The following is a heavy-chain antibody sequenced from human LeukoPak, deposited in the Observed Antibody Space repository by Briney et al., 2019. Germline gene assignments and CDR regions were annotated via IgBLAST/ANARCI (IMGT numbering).Heavy chain of an antibody. V-gene: IGHV3-23*01. J-gene: IGHJ6*02. D-gene: IGHD1-26*01. CDR1: GFTFSSYA. CDR3: ARDTHLATAYYYYGMDV. CDR2: ISGSGIST. Sequence: GGSLRLSCAASGFTFSSYAMSWVRQAPGKGLEWVSAISGSGISTYYADSVKGRFTISRDNSKNTLYLQMNSLRAEDTAVYYCARDTHLATAYYYYGMDVWGQGTTVTVSS.